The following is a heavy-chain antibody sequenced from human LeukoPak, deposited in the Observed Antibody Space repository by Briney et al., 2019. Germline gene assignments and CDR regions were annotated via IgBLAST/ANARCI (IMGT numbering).Heavy chain of an antibody. Sequence: SETLSLTCAVSGYSISSGYYWGWIRQPPGKGLEWIVTIYHSGSTYYNPSLKSRVTVSLDTSKNQFSLRLTSVTAADTAVYFCAREARAPAYPWTLYYFDFWGQGTLVTVS. D-gene: IGHD3/OR15-3a*01. CDR2: IYHSGST. CDR3: AREARAPAYPWTLYYFDF. V-gene: IGHV4-38-2*02. J-gene: IGHJ4*02. CDR1: GYSISSGYY.